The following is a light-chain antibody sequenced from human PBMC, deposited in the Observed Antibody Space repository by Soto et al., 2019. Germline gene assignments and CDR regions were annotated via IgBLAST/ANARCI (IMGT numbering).Light chain of an antibody. CDR1: QSVSSN. CDR3: QQYNNWPPWGT. V-gene: IGKV3-15*01. CDR2: GAS. Sequence: EIVMTQSPATLSVSPGERATLSCRASQSVSSNLAWYQQKPGQAPRLLIYGASTRATGIPARFSGSGSGTELTLTISSLQSEDFAVYYCQQYNNWPPWGTFGQGTKLEIK. J-gene: IGKJ2*02.